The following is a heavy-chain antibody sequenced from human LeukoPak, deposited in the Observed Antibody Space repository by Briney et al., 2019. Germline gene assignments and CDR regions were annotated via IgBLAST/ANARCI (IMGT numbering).Heavy chain of an antibody. CDR3: ARVNYYDSSGYYIDY. CDR1: GYTFTGYY. V-gene: IGHV1-2*02. D-gene: IGHD3-22*01. J-gene: IGHJ4*02. Sequence: GASVKVSCKASGYTFTGYYMHWVRQAPGQGLEWMGWINPNSGGTSYAQKFQGRVTMTRDTSISTAYMELSRLRSDDTAVYYCARVNYYDSSGYYIDYWGQGTLVTVSS. CDR2: INPNSGGT.